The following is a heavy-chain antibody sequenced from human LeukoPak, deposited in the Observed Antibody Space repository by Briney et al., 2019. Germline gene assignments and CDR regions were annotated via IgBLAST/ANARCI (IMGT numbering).Heavy chain of an antibody. CDR2: ISSSSSYI. V-gene: IGHV3-21*01. J-gene: IGHJ6*03. CDR1: GFTFSSYN. CDR3: ARFSFRYMDV. Sequence: GGSLRLSCAASGFTFSSYNMNWVRQAPGKGLEWVSSISSSSSYIYYADSVKGRFTISRDNAKNSLYLQMNSLRAGDTAVYYCARFSFRYMDVWGKGTTVTVSS.